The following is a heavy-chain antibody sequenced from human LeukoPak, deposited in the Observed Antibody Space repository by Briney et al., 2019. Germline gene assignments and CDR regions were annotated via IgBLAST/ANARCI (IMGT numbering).Heavy chain of an antibody. D-gene: IGHD2-15*01. V-gene: IGHV3-48*03. CDR2: ISSSGSTI. CDR3: ARLTRYCSGGSCYRHFDY. CDR1: GFTFSSYE. J-gene: IGHJ4*02. Sequence: GGSLRLSCAASGFTFSSYEMNWVRQAPGKGLEWVSYISSSGSTIYYADSVKGRFTISRDNAKNSLYLQMNSLRAEDTAVYYCARLTRYCSGGSCYRHFDYWGQGTLVTVSS.